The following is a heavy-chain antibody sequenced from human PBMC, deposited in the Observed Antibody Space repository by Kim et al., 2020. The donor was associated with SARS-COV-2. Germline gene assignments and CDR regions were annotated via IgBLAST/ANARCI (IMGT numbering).Heavy chain of an antibody. CDR1: GFTFSNYA. CDR2: ISSKSDSR. CDR3: SRTTPLRGSPTLRLDS. Sequence: GGSLRLSCAASGFTFSNYAVTWVRQAPGKGLEWVAGISSKSDSRSYADSAKGRFTISRDNAKNTLYLQMNRLRAEDTATSFCSRTTPLRGSPTLRLDSWG. V-gene: IGHV3-23*01. J-gene: IGHJ5*01.